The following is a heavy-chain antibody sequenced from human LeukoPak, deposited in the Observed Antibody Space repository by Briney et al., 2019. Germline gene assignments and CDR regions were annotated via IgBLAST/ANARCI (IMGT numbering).Heavy chain of an antibody. Sequence: PGGSLRLSCSASGLTVTNAWMNWVRQAPGEGLDWVGRIASKTDGGATDYAAPVKGRFTISRDDSKNTLNLQVNSLKTEDTAVYYCTTGIRGDWGQGTLVPVSS. J-gene: IGHJ4*02. CDR3: TTGIRGD. CDR2: IASKTDGGAT. CDR1: GLTVTNAW. V-gene: IGHV3-15*07. D-gene: IGHD3-10*01.